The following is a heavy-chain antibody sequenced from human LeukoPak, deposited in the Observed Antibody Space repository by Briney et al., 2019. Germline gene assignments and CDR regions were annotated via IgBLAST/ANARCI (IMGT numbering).Heavy chain of an antibody. CDR3: ARHFGGQVWNDD. V-gene: IGHV4-34*01. CDR2: INHSGST. J-gene: IGHJ4*02. D-gene: IGHD3-16*01. CDR1: GGSFSGYS. Sequence: PSETLSLTCAAYGGSFSGYSWSWIRQPPGKGLEWIGEINHSGSTNDNPSLRSRVIVSVDTSKNQFSLKLSSVTAADTAVYYCARHFGGQVWNDDWGQGTLVIVSS.